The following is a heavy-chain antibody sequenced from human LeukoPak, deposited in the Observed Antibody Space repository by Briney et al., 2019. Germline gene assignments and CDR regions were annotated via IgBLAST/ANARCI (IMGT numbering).Heavy chain of an antibody. J-gene: IGHJ4*02. CDR3: ARDPYYYDISGYYPY. V-gene: IGHV3-33*01. CDR2: IWYDGSNK. Sequence: PGGSLRLSCAASGFTFSSYGMHWVRQAPGKGLEWVAVIWYDGSNKYYADSVKGRFTISRDNSKNTLYLQMNSLRAEDTAVYYCARDPYYYDISGYYPYWGQGTLVTVSS. D-gene: IGHD3-22*01. CDR1: GFTFSSYG.